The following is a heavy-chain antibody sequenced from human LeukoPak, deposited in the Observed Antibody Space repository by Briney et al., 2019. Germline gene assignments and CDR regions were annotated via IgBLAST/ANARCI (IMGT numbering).Heavy chain of an antibody. CDR3: AKEYSSGYYFDY. V-gene: IGHV3-11*01. J-gene: IGHJ4*02. CDR2: ISRGGKTT. Sequence: PGGSLRLSCAASGFTFSDYYMTWIRQAPGKGLEWVSYISRGGKTTYYADSVKGRFTISRDNAKNSLFLQMNSLRAEDTAVYYCAKEYSSGYYFDYWGQGTLVTVSS. CDR1: GFTFSDYY. D-gene: IGHD6-19*01.